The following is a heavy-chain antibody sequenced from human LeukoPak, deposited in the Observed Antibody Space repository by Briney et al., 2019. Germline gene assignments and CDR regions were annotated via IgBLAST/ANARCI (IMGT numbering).Heavy chain of an antibody. V-gene: IGHV1-18*01. CDR2: ISAYNGNT. J-gene: IGHJ3*02. CDR1: GYTFTSYG. CDR3: ARDYPDYYDSIAFDI. D-gene: IGHD3-22*01. Sequence: ASVKVSCKASGYTFTSYGISWVRQAPGQGLEWMGWISAYNGNTNYAQKLQGRVTMTTDTSTSTAYMELRSLRSDDTAVYYCARDYPDYYDSIAFDIWGQGTMVTVSS.